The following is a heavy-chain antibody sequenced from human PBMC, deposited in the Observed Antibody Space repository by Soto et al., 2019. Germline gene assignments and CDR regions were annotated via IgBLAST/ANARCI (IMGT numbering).Heavy chain of an antibody. CDR2: IYYSGST. CDR3: ARAPTHYDFWSGHYYYGMDV. J-gene: IGHJ6*02. Sequence: QVQLQESGPGLVKPSETLSLTCTVSGGSISSYYWSWIRQPPGKGLEWIGYIYYSGSTNYNPSLKSRVTISVDTSKNQFSLKLSSVTAADTAVYYCARAPTHYDFWSGHYYYGMDVWGQGTTVTVSS. CDR1: GGSISSYY. V-gene: IGHV4-59*01. D-gene: IGHD3-3*01.